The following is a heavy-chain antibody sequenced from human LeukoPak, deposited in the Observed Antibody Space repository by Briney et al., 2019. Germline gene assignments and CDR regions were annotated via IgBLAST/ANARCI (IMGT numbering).Heavy chain of an antibody. D-gene: IGHD6-13*01. J-gene: IGHJ6*02. V-gene: IGHV3-21*01. CDR1: GFTFSSYS. CDR2: ISSSSYI. CDR3: ARANQQLDFYYYGMDV. Sequence: GGSLRLSCAASGFTFSSYSMNWVRQAPGKGLEWVSSISSSSYIYYADSVKGRFTISRDNAKNSLYLQMNSLRAEDTAVYYCARANQQLDFYYYGMDVWGQGTTVTVSS.